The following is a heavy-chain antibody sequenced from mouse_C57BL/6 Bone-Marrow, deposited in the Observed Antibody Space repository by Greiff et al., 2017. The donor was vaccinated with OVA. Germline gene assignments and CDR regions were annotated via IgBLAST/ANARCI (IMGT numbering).Heavy chain of an antibody. CDR2: INPSTGGT. Sequence: VQLQQSGPELVKPGASVKISCKASGFSFTGYYMNWVKQSPEKSLEWIGEINPSTGGTNYNQKFKAKATLTVDKSSSTAYMQLKSLTSEDSAVYYCARDPHNCGSSYVQDFDVWGTGTTVTVSS. V-gene: IGHV1-42*01. CDR3: ARDPHNCGSSYVQDFDV. CDR1: GFSFTGYY. D-gene: IGHD1-1*01. J-gene: IGHJ1*03.